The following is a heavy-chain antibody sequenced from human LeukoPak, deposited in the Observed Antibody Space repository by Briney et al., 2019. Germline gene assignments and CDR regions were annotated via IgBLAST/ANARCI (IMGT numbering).Heavy chain of an antibody. CDR1: GFTFSDYY. Sequence: GGSLRLSCAASGFTFSDYYMSWIRQAPGKGLEWVSYISSSGSTIYYADSVKGRFTISRDNAKNSLYLQMNSLRAEDTAVYYCARVGRKDDFWSGYYEYYFDYWGQGTLVTVSS. D-gene: IGHD3-3*01. CDR3: ARVGRKDDFWSGYYEYYFDY. V-gene: IGHV3-11*01. CDR2: ISSSGSTI. J-gene: IGHJ4*02.